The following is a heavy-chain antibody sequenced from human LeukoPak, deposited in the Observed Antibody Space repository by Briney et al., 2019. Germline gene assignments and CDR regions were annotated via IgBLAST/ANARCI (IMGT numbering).Heavy chain of an antibody. CDR3: ARGYCSSTSCPEFDI. Sequence: VASVKVSCKASGGTFSSYAISWVRQAPGQGLEWMGGIIPIFGTANYAQKFQGRVTITADESTSTAYMELSSLRSEDTAVYYCARGYCSSTSCPEFDIWGQGTMVTVSS. J-gene: IGHJ3*02. CDR1: GGTFSSYA. D-gene: IGHD2-2*01. CDR2: IIPIFGTA. V-gene: IGHV1-69*13.